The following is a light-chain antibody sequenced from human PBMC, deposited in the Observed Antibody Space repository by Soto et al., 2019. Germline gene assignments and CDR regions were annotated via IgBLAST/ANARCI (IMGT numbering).Light chain of an antibody. CDR1: QSISSY. V-gene: IGKV1-39*01. Sequence: DRVTITCRASQSISSYLNWYQQKPGKAPKLLIYAASSLQSEVTSRFSGSGSRTDFTLSISSLQPEDFASHCCPQSYDTPRTFGQGTKVEI. J-gene: IGKJ1*01. CDR3: PQSYDTPRT. CDR2: AAS.